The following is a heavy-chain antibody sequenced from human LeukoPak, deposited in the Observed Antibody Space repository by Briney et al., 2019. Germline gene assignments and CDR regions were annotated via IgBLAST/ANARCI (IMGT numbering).Heavy chain of an antibody. V-gene: IGHV4-39*07. CDR2: INHSGST. CDR1: GGSISSSSYY. D-gene: IGHD4-17*01. J-gene: IGHJ6*02. CDR3: ARGYGYYYYYGMDV. Sequence: KPSETLSLTCTVSGGSISSSSYYWSWIRQPPGKGLEWIGEINHSGSTNYNPSLKSRVTISVDTSKNQFSLKLCSVTAADTAVYYCARGYGYYYYYGMDVWGQGTTVTVSS.